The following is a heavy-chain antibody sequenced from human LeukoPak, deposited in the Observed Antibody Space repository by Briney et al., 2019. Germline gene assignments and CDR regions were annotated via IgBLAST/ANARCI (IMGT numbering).Heavy chain of an antibody. CDR1: GDXVSSNSAA. Sequence: SQTLSLTCGISGDXVSSNSAAWNWIRQSPSRGLQWLGRTYYRSKWYNDYAVSVKSRITINPDTSKNQFSLQLNSVTPEDTAVYYCARDVVVVPAAMGNYYYGMDVWGQGTTVTVSS. CDR3: ARDVVVVPAAMGNYYYGMDV. V-gene: IGHV6-1*01. J-gene: IGHJ6*02. D-gene: IGHD2-2*01. CDR2: TYYRSKWYN.